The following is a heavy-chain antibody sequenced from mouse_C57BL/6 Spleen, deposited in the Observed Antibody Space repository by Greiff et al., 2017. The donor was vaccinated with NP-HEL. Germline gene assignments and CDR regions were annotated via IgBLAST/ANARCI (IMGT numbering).Heavy chain of an antibody. CDR3: ARSSADYYGYDKAWFAY. J-gene: IGHJ3*01. Sequence: VQLKQSGAELVRPGSSVKMSCKTSGYTFTSYGINWVKQRPGQGLEWIGYIYIGNGYTEYNEKFKGKATLTSDTSSSTAYMQLSSLTSEDSAIYFCARSSADYYGYDKAWFAYWGQGTLVTVSA. V-gene: IGHV1-58*01. CDR1: GYTFTSYG. CDR2: IYIGNGYT. D-gene: IGHD2-2*01.